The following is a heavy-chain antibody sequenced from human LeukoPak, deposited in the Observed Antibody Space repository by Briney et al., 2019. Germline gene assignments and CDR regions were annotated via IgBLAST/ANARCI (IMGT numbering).Heavy chain of an antibody. J-gene: IGHJ4*02. CDR1: GGTFSSYA. V-gene: IGHV1-69*13. CDR2: IIPIFGTA. CDR3: ARRRGDYVWGSYRHLGGYYFDY. Sequence: ASVKVSCKASGGTFSSYAFSWVRQAPGQGLEWMGGIIPIFGTANYAQKFQGRVTITADESTSTAYMELSSPRSEDTAVYYCARRRGDYVWGSYRHLGGYYFDYWGQGTLVTVSS. D-gene: IGHD3-16*02.